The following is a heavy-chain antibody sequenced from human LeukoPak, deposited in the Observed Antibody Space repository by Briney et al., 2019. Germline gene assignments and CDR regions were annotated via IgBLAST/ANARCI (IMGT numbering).Heavy chain of an antibody. CDR3: ARGQYHLLYWYFDL. CDR1: GGSISSYY. CDR2: IYSSGGT. J-gene: IGHJ2*01. V-gene: IGHV4-4*07. Sequence: SETLSLTCTVSGGSISSYYWNWIRQPAGKGLEWIGRIYSSGGTNYNPSLKSRVTMSVDTSKNQFSLKLSSVTAADTAVYYCARGQYHLLYWYFDLWGRGTLVTVSS. D-gene: IGHD2-2*01.